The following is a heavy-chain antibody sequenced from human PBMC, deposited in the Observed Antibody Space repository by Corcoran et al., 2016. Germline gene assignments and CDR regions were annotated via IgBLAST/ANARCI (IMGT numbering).Heavy chain of an antibody. V-gene: IGHV1-69*01. D-gene: IGHD5-18*01. CDR1: GGTFSSYA. CDR3: ARVGDTAMDIYYYYGMDV. CDR2: IIPIFGTA. Sequence: QVQLVQSGAEVKKPGSSVKVSCKASGGTFSSYAISWVRQAPGQGLEWMGGIIPIFGTANYARKFQGRVTITADESTSTAYMELSSLRSEDTAVYYCARVGDTAMDIYYYYGMDVWGQGTTVTVSS. J-gene: IGHJ6*02.